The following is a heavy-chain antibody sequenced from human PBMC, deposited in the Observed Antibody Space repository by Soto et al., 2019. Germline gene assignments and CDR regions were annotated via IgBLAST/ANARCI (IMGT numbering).Heavy chain of an antibody. CDR3: EREGAGAMAGAFNI. CDR1: GVSVSSAFYY. Sequence: QVQLQESGPGLAKPSETLSLTCTVSGVSVSSAFYYWSWIRQAPGKELEWIGYIFYTGSANYNPSPSSRVTMTLETSSNQICLGLDSVTGADTAVYYWEREGAGAMAGAFNIWGQGTMVNVSS. V-gene: IGHV4-61*01. J-gene: IGHJ3*02. D-gene: IGHD3-10*01. CDR2: IFYTGSA.